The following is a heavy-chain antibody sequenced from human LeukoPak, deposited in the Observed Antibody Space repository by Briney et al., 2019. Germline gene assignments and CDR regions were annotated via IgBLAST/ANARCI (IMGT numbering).Heavy chain of an antibody. CDR1: GFTFSRNA. CDR2: ISYDGSDK. Sequence: GGSLRLSCAASGFTFSRNAMHWVRQAAGKVLEWVAVISYDGSDKYYADSVKGRFTISRDNSRNTLYLQMNSLRAEDTAVYYCARAGAQWLRFFDHWGQGTLVTVSS. D-gene: IGHD5-12*01. CDR3: ARAGAQWLRFFDH. J-gene: IGHJ4*02. V-gene: IGHV3-30-3*01.